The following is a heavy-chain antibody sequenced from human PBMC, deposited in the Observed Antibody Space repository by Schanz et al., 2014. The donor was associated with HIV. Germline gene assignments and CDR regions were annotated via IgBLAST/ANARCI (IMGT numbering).Heavy chain of an antibody. CDR2: ISHDETNK. Sequence: QVQLGQSGGGVVQPGRSLRLSCAASGFTFSDYSMHWVRQALGKALEWVAVISHDETNKFYAGSVKDRFTISRDNAKNTLYVQIRSLRNEDTAVYYCVKGERIGYRIEVTGPTFDYWGQGTLVTVSS. V-gene: IGHV3-30-3*01. CDR1: GFTFSDYS. D-gene: IGHD3-22*01. CDR3: VKGERIGYRIEVTGPTFDY. J-gene: IGHJ4*02.